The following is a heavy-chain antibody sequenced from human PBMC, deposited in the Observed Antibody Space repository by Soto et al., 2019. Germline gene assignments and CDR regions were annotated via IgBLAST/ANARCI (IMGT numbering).Heavy chain of an antibody. CDR2: ISYDGSNK. V-gene: IGHV3-30*18. Sequence: QGQLVESGGDAVQPGRSLRLSCVGSGFTFSNHAIHWVRLAPGQGLEWVAYISYDGSNKAYGDSVQGRFSISRDNSKSTVFLQMNSLRVEDTGVFHCAKEGRSYDDFLSGAIGSFYIWGRGTMITVSS. J-gene: IGHJ3*02. D-gene: IGHD3-3*01. CDR3: AKEGRSYDDFLSGAIGSFYI. CDR1: GFTFSNHA.